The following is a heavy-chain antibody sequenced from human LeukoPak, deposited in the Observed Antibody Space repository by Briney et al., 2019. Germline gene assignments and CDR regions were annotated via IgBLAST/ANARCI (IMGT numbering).Heavy chain of an antibody. CDR2: IYTSGSA. CDR3: ARSRGIISDSTLDY. V-gene: IGHV4-61*02. J-gene: IGHJ4*02. D-gene: IGHD6-13*01. Sequence: SETLSLTCTVSGGSISSGSYYWSWVRQPAGKGLEWIGRIYTSGSANYNPSLKSRVTMSLDTSKNQFSLKLSSVTAADTAVYYCARSRGIISDSTLDYWGQGTLVTVSS. CDR1: GGSISSGSYY.